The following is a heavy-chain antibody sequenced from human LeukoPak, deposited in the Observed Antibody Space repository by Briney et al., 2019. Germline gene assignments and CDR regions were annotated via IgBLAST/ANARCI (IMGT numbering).Heavy chain of an antibody. CDR3: ARALEGVPGTGFYFDF. V-gene: IGHV1-2*02. CDR1: GYTFTSYY. Sequence: GASVKLSCKASGYTFTSYYMNWVRQAPGQGLEWMGLINPNNGGTNHAHKFLGRVTMTRDTSITTAYMELRGLRSDDTAVYYCARALEGVPGTGFYFDFWGTGVIVTVSS. J-gene: IGHJ4*02. D-gene: IGHD1/OR15-1a*01. CDR2: INPNNGGT.